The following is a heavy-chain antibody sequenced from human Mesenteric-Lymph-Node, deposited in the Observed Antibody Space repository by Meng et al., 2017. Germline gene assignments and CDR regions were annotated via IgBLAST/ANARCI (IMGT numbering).Heavy chain of an antibody. D-gene: IGHD2-8*01. CDR2: ISRGANSG. J-gene: IGHJ4*02. Sequence: LSLTCTVSGGSISSSSYYWGWVRQAPGKGLEWISYISRGANSGYYADSVRGRFTISRDNAKNSLYLQMSNLRAEDSAIYYCARVPALLYFADSYYFDSWGRGALVTVSS. CDR1: GGSISSSSYY. CDR3: ARVPALLYFADSYYFDS. V-gene: IGHV3-48*03.